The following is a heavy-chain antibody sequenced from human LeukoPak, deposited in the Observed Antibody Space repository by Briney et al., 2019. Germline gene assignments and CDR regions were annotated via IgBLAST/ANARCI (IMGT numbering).Heavy chain of an antibody. CDR2: TYYRSKWSN. J-gene: IGHJ5*02. CDR1: GDSVSSNIAA. D-gene: IGHD6-19*01. Sequence: SQTLSLTFAISGDSVSSNIAAWHWIRQSPSRGLEWLGRTYYRSKWSNDYAVSAQSRITINPDTSKNQFSLQLNSVTPEDTAVYYCARGAYNSVWSWGQGTLVTVSS. V-gene: IGHV6-1*01. CDR3: ARGAYNSVWS.